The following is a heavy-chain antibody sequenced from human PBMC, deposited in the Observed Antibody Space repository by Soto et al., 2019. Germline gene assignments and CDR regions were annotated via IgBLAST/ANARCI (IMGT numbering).Heavy chain of an antibody. CDR1: GGSTSNYY. J-gene: IGHJ4*02. D-gene: IGHD3-16*01. V-gene: IGHV4-59*01. CDR2: IYYSGST. Sequence: SETLSLTCSVSGGSTSNYYWSWIRQPPGDGLEWIGYIYYSGSTNYNPSLKGRATITLDTSRNHFSLNLRSGTAADTAVYYCARGSTNWASYFDYRGQGLLVT. CDR3: ARGSTNWASYFDY.